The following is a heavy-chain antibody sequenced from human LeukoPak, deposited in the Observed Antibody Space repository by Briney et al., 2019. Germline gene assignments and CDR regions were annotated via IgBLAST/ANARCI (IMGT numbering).Heavy chain of an antibody. CDR2: ISSSSSYI. V-gene: IGHV3-21*01. Sequence: PGGSLRLSCAASGFTFSSYSMNWVRQAPGKGLEWVSSISSSSSYIYYADSVKGRFTISRDNAKNSLYLQMNSLRAEDTAVYYCARTVDVLRFLEWSYIPLYGMDVWGQGTTVTVSS. CDR1: GFTFSSYS. CDR3: ARTVDVLRFLEWSYIPLYGMDV. J-gene: IGHJ6*02. D-gene: IGHD3-3*01.